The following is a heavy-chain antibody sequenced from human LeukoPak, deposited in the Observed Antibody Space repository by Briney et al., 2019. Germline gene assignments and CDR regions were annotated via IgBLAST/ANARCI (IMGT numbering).Heavy chain of an antibody. CDR2: IYYSGST. D-gene: IGHD4-17*01. J-gene: IGHJ3*02. CDR3: ASHGDSDAFDI. Sequence: PSETLSLTCTVSGGSISSYYWSWIRQPPGKGLEWIGYIYYSGSTNYNPSLKSRVTISVDTSKNQFSLKLSSVTAADTAVYYCASHGDSDAFDIWAKGQWSPSLQ. V-gene: IGHV4-59*01. CDR1: GGSISSYY.